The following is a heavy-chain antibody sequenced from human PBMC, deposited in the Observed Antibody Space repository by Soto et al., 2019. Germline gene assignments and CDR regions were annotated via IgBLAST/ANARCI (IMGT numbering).Heavy chain of an antibody. V-gene: IGHV1-18*01. CDR1: GYGFTTYG. Sequence: QVHLVQSGAEVKKPGASVKVSCKGSGYGFTTYGITWVRQAPGQGLAWMAWISAHNGNTNYAQKLQGRVTVTRDTSTTAADMDVKSLRTDDTAVYYCARGGYGDYGGQGALVTVSS. J-gene: IGHJ4*02. CDR3: ARGGYGDY. D-gene: IGHD1-1*01. CDR2: ISAHNGNT.